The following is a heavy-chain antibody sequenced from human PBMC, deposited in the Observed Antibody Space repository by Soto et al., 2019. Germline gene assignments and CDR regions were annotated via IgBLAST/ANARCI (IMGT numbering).Heavy chain of an antibody. CDR1: GFNFSDHY. CDR2: ISGSSRYT. Sequence: GGSLRLSCAASGFNFSDHYMNWIRQAPGKGLEWVSYISGSSRYTNFADSVKGRFTISRDNAKNSLYLQMNSLRAEDTAVYYCARDSYNYSNYEGAFDYWGQGTLVTVSS. CDR3: ARDSYNYSNYEGAFDY. V-gene: IGHV3-11*05. D-gene: IGHD4-4*01. J-gene: IGHJ4*02.